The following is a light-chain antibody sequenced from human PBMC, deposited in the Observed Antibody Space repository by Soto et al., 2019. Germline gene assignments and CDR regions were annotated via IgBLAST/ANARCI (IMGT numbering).Light chain of an antibody. V-gene: IGLV2-14*03. CDR3: SSYTSTSTRV. J-gene: IGLJ1*01. CDR1: SSDVGGYNY. Sequence: QSALTQPAGVSGSPGQSITISCTGTSSDVGGYNYVSWYQQHPGKVPKLMIYEVSNRPSGVSNRFSGSKSGNTATLTISGLQAEDEADYYCSSYTSTSTRVFGTGTKVTVL. CDR2: EVS.